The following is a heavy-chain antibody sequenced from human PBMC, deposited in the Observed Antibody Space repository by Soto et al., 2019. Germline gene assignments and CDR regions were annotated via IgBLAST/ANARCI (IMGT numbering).Heavy chain of an antibody. V-gene: IGHV3-66*01. J-gene: IGHJ4*02. CDR3: ARVSGYPFY. CDR2: IYSGGIT. CDR1: GFIVSRNY. D-gene: IGHD3-22*01. Sequence: PGGSLRLSCAPSGFIVSRNYISWVRQAPGKGLEWVSVIYSGGITHYADFAKGRFTISRDNSKNTLYLQMYSLRAEDTAVYYCARVSGYPFYWGQGTLVTVSS.